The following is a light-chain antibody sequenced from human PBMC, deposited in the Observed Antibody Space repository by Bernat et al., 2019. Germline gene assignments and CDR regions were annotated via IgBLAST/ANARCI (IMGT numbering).Light chain of an antibody. V-gene: IGLV1-40*01. CDR2: DNN. CDR1: TSNVGAGYD. Sequence: QSVLTQPPSVSGAPGQRVTISCTGNTSNVGAGYDVHWYQQLPGTAPRLLIFDNNNRPSGVPDRFPGSKSGTSASLAITGLQAEDEAHFYCQSYDNTLSGYVFGTGTKVTVL. CDR3: QSYDNTLSGYV. J-gene: IGLJ1*01.